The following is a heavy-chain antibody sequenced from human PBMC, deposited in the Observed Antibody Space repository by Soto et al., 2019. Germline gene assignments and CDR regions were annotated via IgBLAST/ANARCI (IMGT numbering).Heavy chain of an antibody. CDR3: ARMSVAAGTNWFDP. CDR1: GFSLSIYG. Sequence: TGGSLRLSCAASGFSLSIYGMHWVRQAPGEGLEWVALMWYDGSNTYYADSVKGRFTISRDNSKNTLYLQMNSLRAEDTAVYYCARMSVAAGTNWFDPWGQGTLVTVSS. V-gene: IGHV3-33*01. CDR2: MWYDGSNT. J-gene: IGHJ5*02. D-gene: IGHD6-13*01.